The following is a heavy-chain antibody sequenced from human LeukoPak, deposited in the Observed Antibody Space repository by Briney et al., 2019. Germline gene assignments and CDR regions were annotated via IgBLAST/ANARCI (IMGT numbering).Heavy chain of an antibody. Sequence: GGSLRLSCTTSGFTFGDYAMSWFRQAPGKGLEWVGFIRSKAHGGTTEYAASVKGRFTISRDDSKSIAYLQMNSLKTEDTAVYYCTRDVIRGLGAFDIWGQGTMVTVS. CDR1: GFTFGDYA. CDR3: TRDVIRGLGAFDI. CDR2: IRSKAHGGTT. J-gene: IGHJ3*02. D-gene: IGHD3-10*01. V-gene: IGHV3-49*03.